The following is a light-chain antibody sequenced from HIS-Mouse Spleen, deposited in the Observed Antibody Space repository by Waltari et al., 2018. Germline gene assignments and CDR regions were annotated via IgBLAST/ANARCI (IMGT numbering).Light chain of an antibody. Sequence: QSALTQPASVSGSPGQSITISCTGTSSDVGGYNYVSWYQQHPGKAPKLMIYDVSNRPSGVSNRFSGSKSGNTASLTISGLQAEGEADYYCSSYTSSSFNVVFGGGTKLTVL. CDR3: SSYTSSSFNVV. J-gene: IGLJ2*01. CDR1: SSDVGGYNY. CDR2: DVS. V-gene: IGLV2-14*03.